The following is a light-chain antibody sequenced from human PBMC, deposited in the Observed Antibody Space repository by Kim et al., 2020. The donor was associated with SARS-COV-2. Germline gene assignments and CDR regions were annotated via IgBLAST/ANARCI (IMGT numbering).Light chain of an antibody. Sequence: GKAVTISCTRCSGSIATNYVQWYQQRPGSSPPAVIFENNQRPSGVPDRFSGSIDSSSHSASLTISRLKTEDEADYYCQSFDSNIQVFGGGTQLTVL. CDR2: ENN. V-gene: IGLV6-57*01. CDR1: SGSIATNY. CDR3: QSFDSNIQV. J-gene: IGLJ3*02.